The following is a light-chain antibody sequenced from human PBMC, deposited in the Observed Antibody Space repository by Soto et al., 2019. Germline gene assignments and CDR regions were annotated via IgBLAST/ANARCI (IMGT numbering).Light chain of an antibody. J-gene: IGLJ3*02. CDR2: EVN. V-gene: IGLV2-8*01. Sequence: QSVLTQPPSASGSPGQSVTISCTGTSSDIGGYDYVSWYQQHPRKAPKVMIYEVNKRPSGVPDRFSGSKSGNTASLTVSGLQAEDEADYYCSSYAGSNKRVFGGGTKLTVL. CDR3: SSYAGSNKRV. CDR1: SSDIGGYDY.